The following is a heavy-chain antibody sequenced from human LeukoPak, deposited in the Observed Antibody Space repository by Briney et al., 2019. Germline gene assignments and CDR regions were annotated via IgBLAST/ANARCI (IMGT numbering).Heavy chain of an antibody. J-gene: IGHJ4*02. D-gene: IGHD5-18*01. CDR1: GGSISSYY. CDR2: IYYSGST. CDR3: ARATAMVKDLDY. V-gene: IGHV4-59*01. Sequence: SETLSLTCTVSGGSISSYYWSWIRQPPGKGLEWIGYIYYSGSTNYNPSLKSRVTISVDTSKNQFSLKLSSVTAADTAVYYCARATAMVKDLDYWGQGTPVTVSS.